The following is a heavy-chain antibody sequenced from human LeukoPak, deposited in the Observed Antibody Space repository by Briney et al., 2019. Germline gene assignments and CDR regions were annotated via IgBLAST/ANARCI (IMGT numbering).Heavy chain of an antibody. CDR3: ARVPLTMIVVVTNDAFDI. CDR2: INTNTGNP. V-gene: IGHV7-4-1*02. J-gene: IGHJ3*02. D-gene: IGHD3-22*01. Sequence: ASVKVSCKASGYTFNRYAMNWVRQASGQGLEWMGWINTNTGNPTYAQGFTGRFVFSLDTSVSTAYLQISSLKAEDTAVYYCARVPLTMIVVVTNDAFDIWGQGTMVTVSS. CDR1: GYTFNRYA.